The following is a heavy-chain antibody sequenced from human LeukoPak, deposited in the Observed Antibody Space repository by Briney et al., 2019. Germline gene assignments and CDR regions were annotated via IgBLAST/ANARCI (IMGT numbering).Heavy chain of an antibody. CDR2: INAGNGNT. Sequence: GASVKVSCKAAGYTFTSYAMHWVRQAPGQRLEWMGWINAGNGNTKYSQKFQGRVTITRDTSASTAYMELRSLRSDDTAVYYCARAYERGAFDIWGQGTMVTVSS. CDR3: ARAYERGAFDI. V-gene: IGHV1-3*01. J-gene: IGHJ3*02. CDR1: GYTFTSYA. D-gene: IGHD3-22*01.